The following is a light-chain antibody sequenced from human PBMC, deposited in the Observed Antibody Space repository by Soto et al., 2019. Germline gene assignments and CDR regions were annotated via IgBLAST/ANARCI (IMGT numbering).Light chain of an antibody. CDR3: QQYNSYSIT. J-gene: IGKJ5*01. V-gene: IGKV1-5*01. CDR1: QSIANW. CDR2: DAS. Sequence: IQLTQSPSTLSASVGDRVTITCRASQSIANWLAWYQQKPGKAPKLLIYDASSLASEVPSRFSGSGSGTEFTLTISSLQPDDFATYYCQQYNSYSITFGQGTRLEIK.